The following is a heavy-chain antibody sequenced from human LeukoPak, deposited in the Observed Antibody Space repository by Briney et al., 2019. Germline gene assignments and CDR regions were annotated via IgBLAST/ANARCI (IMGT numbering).Heavy chain of an antibody. CDR3: AITVDCRATTDCYSYFHH. CDR2: VSNDGTYT. J-gene: IGHJ1*01. V-gene: IGHV3-74*03. Sequence: GGSLRLSCAASGFTFSSYFMHWVRQAPGKGLVWVSRVSNDGTYTEYADSVKGRFAISRDNAKDTLYLQVNSLRAEDTAVYYCAITVDCRATTDCYSYFHHWGQGTLVTVSS. CDR1: GFTFSSYF. D-gene: IGHD2-21*02.